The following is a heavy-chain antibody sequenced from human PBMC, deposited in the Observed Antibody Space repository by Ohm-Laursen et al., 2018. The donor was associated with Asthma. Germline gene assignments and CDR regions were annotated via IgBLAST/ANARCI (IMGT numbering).Heavy chain of an antibody. Sequence: SLRLSCAASGFTFSSYAMHWVRQAPGKGLEWVAVISYDGSNKYYADSVKGRFTISRDNFKNKLYMQMNNLKAEDTAVYYCARDESVWSVTGVDYWGQGTLVTVSS. CDR1: GFTFSSYA. CDR3: ARDESVWSVTGVDY. V-gene: IGHV3-30-3*01. CDR2: ISYDGSNK. D-gene: IGHD4-17*01. J-gene: IGHJ4*02.